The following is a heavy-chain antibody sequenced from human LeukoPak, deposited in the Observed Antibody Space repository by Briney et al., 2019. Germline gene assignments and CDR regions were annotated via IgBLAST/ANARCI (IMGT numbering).Heavy chain of an antibody. Sequence: PGGSLRLSCAASGSTFSSYSMNWVRQAPGKGLEWVSSISSSSSYIYYADSVKGRFTISRDNAKNSLYLQMNSLRAEDTAVYYCARVAVSGPTGWFDSWGQGTLVIVSS. CDR1: GSTFSSYS. D-gene: IGHD2-8*02. CDR2: ISSSSSYI. CDR3: ARVAVSGPTGWFDS. J-gene: IGHJ5*01. V-gene: IGHV3-21*01.